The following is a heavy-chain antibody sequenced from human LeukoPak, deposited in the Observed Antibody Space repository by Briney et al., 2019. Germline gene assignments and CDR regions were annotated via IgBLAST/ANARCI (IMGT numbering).Heavy chain of an antibody. D-gene: IGHD3-22*01. CDR2: INQDGSAK. CDR3: ARSWLSQAGSEYFQH. Sequence: GGSLRLSCAASGFTITQYWMSWVRQAPGKGLEWVAHINQDGSAKYYVDSVKGRFTISRDNAKNSLYLQMNSLRAEDTAVYYCARSWLSQAGSEYFQHWGQGTLVTVSS. J-gene: IGHJ1*01. V-gene: IGHV3-7*04. CDR1: GFTITQYW.